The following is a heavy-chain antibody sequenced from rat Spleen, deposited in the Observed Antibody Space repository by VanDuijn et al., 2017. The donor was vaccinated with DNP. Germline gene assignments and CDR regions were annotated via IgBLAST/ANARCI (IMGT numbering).Heavy chain of an antibody. D-gene: IGHD1-4*01. CDR1: GFTFSDYY. J-gene: IGHJ2*01. CDR3: ARHVLPLRVWDY. Sequence: EVQLVESGGGLVQPGRSLKLSCAASGFTFSDYYMAWVRQTPTKGLEWVAYISYDGGGTYNGDSVKGRFTISRDKAKSTLYLQMNSLRVEDMATYYCARHVLPLRVWDYWGQGVMVTVSS. V-gene: IGHV5-22*01. CDR2: ISYDGGGT.